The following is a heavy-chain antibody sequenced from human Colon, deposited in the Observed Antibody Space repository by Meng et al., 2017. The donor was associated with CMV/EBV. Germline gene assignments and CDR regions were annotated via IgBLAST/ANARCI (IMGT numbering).Heavy chain of an antibody. CDR1: GFAFSTYS. Sequence: GKSLKISCSASGFAFSTYSMNWVRQAPGKGLEWVSIIYSGSTRTYYADSVKGRFTISRDDSKSTLYLQMNSLRAEDTAVYYCAKDTAPDSRFNFDRWGQGTLVTVSS. CDR3: AKDTAPDSRFNFDR. V-gene: IGHV3-23*03. J-gene: IGHJ4*02. D-gene: IGHD1-14*01. CDR2: IYSGSTRT.